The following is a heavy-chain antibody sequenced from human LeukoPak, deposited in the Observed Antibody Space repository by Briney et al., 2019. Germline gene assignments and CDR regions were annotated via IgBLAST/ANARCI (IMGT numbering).Heavy chain of an antibody. Sequence: GGSLRLSCAASGFTFSSYWMSWVRQAPGKGLEWVANIKQDGSEKYYVDSVKGRFTISRDNAKNTLYLQMSSLRAEDTAVYYCVKAIYYCGSGSYYKVFDHWGRGTLVTVSS. CDR1: GFTFSSYW. CDR3: VKAIYYCGSGSYYKVFDH. V-gene: IGHV3-7*01. D-gene: IGHD3-10*01. J-gene: IGHJ4*02. CDR2: IKQDGSEK.